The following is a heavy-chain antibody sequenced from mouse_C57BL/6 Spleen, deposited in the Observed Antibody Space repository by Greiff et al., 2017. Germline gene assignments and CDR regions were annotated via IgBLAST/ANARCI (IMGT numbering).Heavy chain of an antibody. V-gene: IGHV1-54*01. Sequence: VQLKESGAELVRPGTSVKVSCKASGYAFTNYLIEWVKQRPGQGLEWIGVINPGSGGTNYNEKFKGKATLTADKSSSTAYMQLSSLTSEDSAVYFCARDERLLFDYWGQGTTLTVSS. J-gene: IGHJ2*01. CDR2: INPGSGGT. CDR1: GYAFTNYL. CDR3: ARDERLLFDY. D-gene: IGHD2-3*01.